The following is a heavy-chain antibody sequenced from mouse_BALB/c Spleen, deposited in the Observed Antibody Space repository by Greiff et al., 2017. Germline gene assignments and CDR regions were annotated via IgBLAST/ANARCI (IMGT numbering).Heavy chain of an antibody. CDR2: ISSGGST. V-gene: IGHV5-6-5*01. CDR3: ARYYYGSSYEGYAMDY. CDR1: GFTFSSYA. Sequence: EVMLVESGGGLVKPGGSLKLSCAASGFTFSSYAMSWVRQTPEKRLEWVASISSGGSTYYPDSVKGRFTISRDNARNILYLQMSSLRSEDTAMYYCARYYYGSSYEGYAMDYWGQGTSVTVSS. J-gene: IGHJ4*01. D-gene: IGHD1-1*01.